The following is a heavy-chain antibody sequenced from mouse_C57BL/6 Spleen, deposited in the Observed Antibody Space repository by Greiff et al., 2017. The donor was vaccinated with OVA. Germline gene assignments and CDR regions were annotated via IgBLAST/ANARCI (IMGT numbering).Heavy chain of an antibody. D-gene: IGHD1-1*02. J-gene: IGHJ2*01. CDR3: TKGVGYLDY. V-gene: IGHV14-4*01. CDR2: IDPENGDT. CDR1: GFNIKDDY. Sequence: EVQLQQSGAELVRPGASVKLSCTASGFNIKDDYMHWVKQRPEQGLEWIGWIDPENGDTEYASKFQGKATITADTSSNTAYLQLSSLTSEDTAVYYCTKGVGYLDYWGQGTTLTVSS.